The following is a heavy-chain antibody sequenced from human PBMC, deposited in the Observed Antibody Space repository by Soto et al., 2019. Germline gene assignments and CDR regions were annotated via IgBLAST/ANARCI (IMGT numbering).Heavy chain of an antibody. CDR3: ASSFCVVNCYSNFPLEYYYSGMDV. V-gene: IGHV1-18*01. Sequence: GGPVEVPCAASGFTLSIQSSRSVRQAPGQRLEWMGWISAYKGNINYAQKLPGRVTMTPDTSTRTASIERRSPRADDTATYFFASSFCVVNCYSNFPLEYYYSGMDVWGQGTTVPVS. CDR1: GFTLSIQS. J-gene: IGHJ6*02. D-gene: IGHD2-21*02. CDR2: ISAYKGNI.